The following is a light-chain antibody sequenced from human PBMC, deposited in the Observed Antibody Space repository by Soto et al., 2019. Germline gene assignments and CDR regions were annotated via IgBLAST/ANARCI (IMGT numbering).Light chain of an antibody. CDR2: DAS. CDR3: QQRSNWPPWT. CDR1: QSVSHY. Sequence: EIVLTQSPATLSLSPGERATLSCRASQSVSHYLAWYQQKPGQAPRLLIYDASNRATGIPARFSGSGSGTDFTLTVTSLEPEDFAVYYCQQRSNWPPWTFGQGTKVEIK. V-gene: IGKV3-11*01. J-gene: IGKJ1*01.